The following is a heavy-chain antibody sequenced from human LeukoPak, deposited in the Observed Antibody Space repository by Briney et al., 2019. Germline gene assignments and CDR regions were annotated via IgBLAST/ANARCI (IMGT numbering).Heavy chain of an antibody. V-gene: IGHV4-4*02. CDR3: AREYSSSWYRTFYFDY. CDR2: IYHSGST. J-gene: IGHJ4*02. Sequence: PSETLSLTCAVSGGSISSSNWWSWVRQPPGKGLEWIGEIYHSGSTNYNPSLKSRVTISVDKSKNQFSLKLSSVTAADTAVYYCAREYSSSWYRTFYFDYWGQGTLVTVSS. D-gene: IGHD6-13*01. CDR1: GGSISSSNW.